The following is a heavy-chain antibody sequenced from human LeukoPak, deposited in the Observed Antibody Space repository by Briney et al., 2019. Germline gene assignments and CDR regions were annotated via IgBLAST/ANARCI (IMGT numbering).Heavy chain of an antibody. D-gene: IGHD5-24*01. J-gene: IGHJ4*02. CDR3: ASNPRGRDGYNGGYYFDY. Sequence: ASVKVSCKASGGTFSSYAISWVRQAPGQGLEWMGGIIPIFGTANYAQKFQGRVTITTDESTSTAYMELSSLRSEDTAVYYCASNPRGRDGYNGGYYFDYWGQGTLVTVSS. V-gene: IGHV1-69*05. CDR2: IIPIFGTA. CDR1: GGTFSSYA.